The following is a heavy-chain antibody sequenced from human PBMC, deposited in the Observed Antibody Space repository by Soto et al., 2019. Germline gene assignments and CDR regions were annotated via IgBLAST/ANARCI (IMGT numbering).Heavy chain of an antibody. J-gene: IGHJ5*02. V-gene: IGHV3-30*18. CDR2: ISYDGSNK. CDR1: GFTFSSYG. CDR3: AKDFRSSVDP. Sequence: PGGSLRLSCAASGFTFSSYGMHWVRQAPGKGLEWVAVISYDGSNKYYADSVKGRFTISRDNSKNTLYLQMNSLRAEDTAVYYCAKDFRSSVDPWGQGTLVTVSS.